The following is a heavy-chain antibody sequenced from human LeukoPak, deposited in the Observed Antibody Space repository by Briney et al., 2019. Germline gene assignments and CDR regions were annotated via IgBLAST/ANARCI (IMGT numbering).Heavy chain of an antibody. CDR1: GGTFSSYA. J-gene: IGHJ4*02. CDR3: ARDPSYYEDGYY. D-gene: IGHD3-22*01. CDR2: IIPIFGTA. Sequence: SVKVSCKASGGTFSSYAISWVRQAPGQGREGMGGIIPIFGTANYAQKVEGRVTITTHPSTSTAYMALSSLRSEDTAVYYCARDPSYYEDGYYCGQGTLGTVSS. V-gene: IGHV1-69*05.